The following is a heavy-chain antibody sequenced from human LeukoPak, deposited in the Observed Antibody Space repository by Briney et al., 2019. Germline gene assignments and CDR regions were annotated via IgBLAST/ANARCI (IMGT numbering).Heavy chain of an antibody. V-gene: IGHV3-7*01. Sequence: GGSLRLSCAASGFTFSSHYMSWVRQAPGKGLEWVANIKKDGSEKYYVDSVKGRFTISRGNAKTSLYLQMNSLRAEDTAVYYCAKDSAKKYDDYWGQGTLVTVSS. CDR2: IKKDGSEK. D-gene: IGHD2/OR15-2a*01. J-gene: IGHJ4*02. CDR3: AKDSAKKYDDY. CDR1: GFTFSSHY.